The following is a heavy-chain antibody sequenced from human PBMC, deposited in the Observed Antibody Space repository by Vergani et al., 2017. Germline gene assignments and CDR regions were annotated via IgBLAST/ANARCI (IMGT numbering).Heavy chain of an antibody. V-gene: IGHV4-59*01. Sequence: QVRLQESGPGLVKPSETLSLTCSVSGGSMSGYYWSWIRQPPGKELEWIGYMYHSGSTNYNPSLETRVTISGDTSKNQFSLKLNSVTAVDTAVYYCGRVADFYGLGSRLLDLWGQGILVTVSS. CDR2: MYHSGST. CDR1: GGSMSGYY. D-gene: IGHD3-10*01. CDR3: GRVADFYGLGSRLLDL. J-gene: IGHJ5*02.